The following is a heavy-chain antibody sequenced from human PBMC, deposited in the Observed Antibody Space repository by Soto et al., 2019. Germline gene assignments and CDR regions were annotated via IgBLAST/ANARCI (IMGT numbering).Heavy chain of an antibody. D-gene: IGHD3-22*01. J-gene: IGHJ4*02. V-gene: IGHV3-30-3*01. CDR3: ARESNYYDSSGFDY. CDR2: ISYDGSNK. CDR1: GFTFSSYA. Sequence: QVQLVESGGGVVQPGRSLRLSCAASGFTFSSYAMHWVRQAPGKGLEWVAVISYDGSNKYYADSVKGRFTISRDNSKNTLYLQMNSRRAEDTAVYYCARESNYYDSSGFDYWGQGTLVTVSS.